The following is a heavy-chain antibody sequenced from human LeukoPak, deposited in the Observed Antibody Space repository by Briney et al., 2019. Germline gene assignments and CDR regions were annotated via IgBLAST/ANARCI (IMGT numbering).Heavy chain of an antibody. Sequence: PGGSLRLSCAASGFTFSSYVMSWVRQAPGNGLEWVSAISGSGGSTYYADSVKGRFTISRDNSKNTLYLQMNSLRAEDTAVYYCARDLATDTHGPFDYWGQGTLVTVSS. D-gene: IGHD2-15*01. J-gene: IGHJ4*02. V-gene: IGHV3-23*01. CDR2: ISGSGGST. CDR1: GFTFSSYV. CDR3: ARDLATDTHGPFDY.